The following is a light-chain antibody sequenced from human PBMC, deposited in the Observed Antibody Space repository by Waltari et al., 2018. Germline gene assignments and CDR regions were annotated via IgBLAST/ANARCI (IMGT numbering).Light chain of an antibody. V-gene: IGLV2-14*03. CDR2: DAS. CDR1: KSDVGFSNY. J-gene: IGLJ3*02. Sequence: QSALTQPASVSGSPGQSITIFCTGTKSDVGFSNYVSCYQQHPGKAPKVIIYDASQRPSGISNRFSGSKSGNTASLTISGLQADDEADYYCKSYTGTGSWVFGGGTKLTVL. CDR3: KSYTGTGSWV.